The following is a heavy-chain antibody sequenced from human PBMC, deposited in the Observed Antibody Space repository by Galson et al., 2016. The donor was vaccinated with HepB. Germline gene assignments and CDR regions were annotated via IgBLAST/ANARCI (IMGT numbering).Heavy chain of an antibody. CDR1: GFTFSSYA. J-gene: IGHJ4*02. V-gene: IGHV3-23*01. Sequence: CAASGFTFSSYAMSWVRQAPGKGLEWVSATSGSDGSTYYADSVKGRFTISRDNSKNTLYLQMNSLRAEDTAVYYCAKGQQLAYFDYWGQGTLVTVSS. D-gene: IGHD6-13*01. CDR3: AKGQQLAYFDY. CDR2: TSGSDGST.